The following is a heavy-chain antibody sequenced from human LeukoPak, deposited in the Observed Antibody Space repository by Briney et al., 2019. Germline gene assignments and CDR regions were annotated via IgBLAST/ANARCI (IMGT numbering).Heavy chain of an antibody. V-gene: IGHV3-23*01. CDR1: GFTFSTYV. CDR2: ISGSGGST. D-gene: IGHD1-1*01. J-gene: IGHJ4*02. CDR3: AKGNWRYFDY. Sequence: GGSLRLSCAASGFTFSTYVMSWVRQAPGKGLEWVSAISGSGGSTYYADSVKGRFTISRDNSKNTLYLQMNSLGADDTAVYYCAKGNWRYFDYWGEGTLVTVSS.